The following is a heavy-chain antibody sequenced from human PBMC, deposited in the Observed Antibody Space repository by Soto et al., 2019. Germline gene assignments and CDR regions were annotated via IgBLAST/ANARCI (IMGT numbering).Heavy chain of an antibody. CDR1: GGTFSSYT. D-gene: IGHD6-13*01. Sequence: QVQLVQSGAEVKKPGSSVKVSCTASGGTFSSYTISWVRQAPGQGLEWMGRIIPILGIANYAQKFQGRVTITADKSTSIAYMELSSLRSEDRAVYYCASEGAPYSSSWYQSLYFDYWGQGTLVTVSS. CDR2: IIPILGIA. J-gene: IGHJ4*02. V-gene: IGHV1-69*02. CDR3: ASEGAPYSSSWYQSLYFDY.